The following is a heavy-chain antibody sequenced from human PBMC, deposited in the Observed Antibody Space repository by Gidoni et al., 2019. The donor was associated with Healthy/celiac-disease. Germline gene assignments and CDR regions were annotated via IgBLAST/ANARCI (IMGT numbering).Heavy chain of an antibody. CDR2: ISSSSSTI. D-gene: IGHD3-10*01. Sequence: EVQLVESGGGLVQPGGSLRLSCAASGFTFSSYSMNWVRQAPGKGLEWVSYISSSSSTIYYADSVKGRFTISRDNAKNSLYLQMNSLRDEDTAVYYCAREGDYYGSGSYRYWGQGTLVTVSS. J-gene: IGHJ4*02. CDR1: GFTFSSYS. CDR3: AREGDYYGSGSYRY. V-gene: IGHV3-48*02.